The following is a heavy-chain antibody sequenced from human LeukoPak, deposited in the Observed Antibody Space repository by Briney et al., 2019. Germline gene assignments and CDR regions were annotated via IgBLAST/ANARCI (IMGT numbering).Heavy chain of an antibody. V-gene: IGHV3-11*01. CDR2: IVIIGSTI. CDR3: ARDRTRYGGNSGDAFDI. D-gene: IGHD4-23*01. CDR1: GFTFSDYY. Sequence: TGGSLRLSCAASGFTFSDYYMSWIRQAPGKGLGGVSYIVIIGSTIYYADSVKGRFTISRDNAKNSLYLQMNSLRAEDTAVYYCARDRTRYGGNSGDAFDIWGQGTMVTVSS. J-gene: IGHJ3*02.